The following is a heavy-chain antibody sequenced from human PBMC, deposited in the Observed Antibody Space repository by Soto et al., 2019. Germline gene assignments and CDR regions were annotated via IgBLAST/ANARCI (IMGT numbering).Heavy chain of an antibody. CDR3: TRAPLRCSGGSCYSADS. J-gene: IGHJ4*02. CDR2: IRSGRYGATT. V-gene: IGHV3-49*04. CDR1: GFTFADHG. D-gene: IGHD2-15*01. Sequence: GGFLRLSCTTSGFTFADHGMSWVRQAPGKGLDWLGFIRSGRYGATTEYAASVKGRFTVSRDDSKNVAYLQLNNLDTDDTGVYYCTRAPLRCSGGSCYSADSWGRGTQVTVSS.